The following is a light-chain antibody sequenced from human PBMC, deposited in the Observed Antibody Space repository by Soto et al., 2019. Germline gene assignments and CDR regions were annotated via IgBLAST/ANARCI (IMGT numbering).Light chain of an antibody. CDR1: QTISSW. Sequence: DVQMTQSPSALSGSVGDRVTITCRASQTISSWLAWYQQKPGKAPKRLIYKASTLKSGVPSRFSGSGSGTEFTLTISSLQPDDFATYYCQHYNSYSEAFGQRTMV. J-gene: IGKJ1*01. V-gene: IGKV1-5*03. CDR2: KAS. CDR3: QHYNSYSEA.